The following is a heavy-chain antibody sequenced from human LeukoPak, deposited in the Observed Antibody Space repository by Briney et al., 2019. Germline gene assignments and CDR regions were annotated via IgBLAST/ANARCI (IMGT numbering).Heavy chain of an antibody. D-gene: IGHD6-19*01. CDR3: GKTTTGYSSGRYPGWPVDY. CDR1: GFTFNSYA. J-gene: IGHJ4*02. CDR2: IFGSGGSA. V-gene: IGHV3-23*01. Sequence: GGSLRLSCAASGFTFNSYAMHWVRQAPGKGLEWVSGIFGSGGSAHYADSVKGRFTISRDNSKNTVYLQMDSLRVEDTAVYYCGKTTTGYSSGRYPGWPVDYWGQGTLVTVSS.